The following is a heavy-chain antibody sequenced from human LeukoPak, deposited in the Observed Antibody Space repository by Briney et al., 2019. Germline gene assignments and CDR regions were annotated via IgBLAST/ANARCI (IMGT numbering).Heavy chain of an antibody. J-gene: IGHJ4*02. Sequence: GGSLRLSCAASGFTFSSYSMNWVRQAPGKGLEWVSSISSSSSYIYYADSVKGRFTISRDNAKNSLYLQMNSLRAEDTAVYYCAGENLAAAGKGSKYYFDYWGQGTLVTVSS. D-gene: IGHD6-13*01. V-gene: IGHV3-21*01. CDR2: ISSSSSYI. CDR3: AGENLAAAGKGSKYYFDY. CDR1: GFTFSSYS.